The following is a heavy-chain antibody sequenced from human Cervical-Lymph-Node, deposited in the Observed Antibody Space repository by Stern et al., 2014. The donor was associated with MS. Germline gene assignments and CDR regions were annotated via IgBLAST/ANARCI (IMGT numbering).Heavy chain of an antibody. CDR1: GFNFSNSG. J-gene: IGHJ4*02. CDR3: SKQGL. V-gene: IGHV3-30*18. Sequence: VQLVESGGGVVRPGTSLRLSCEGSGFNFSNSGINWVRQAPGKGLEWVATISYDGSRKFYADSVKGRFTISRDNSKNTLFLQMNNVTGDDAAVYFCSKQGLWGQGTRVAVSS. CDR2: ISYDGSRK.